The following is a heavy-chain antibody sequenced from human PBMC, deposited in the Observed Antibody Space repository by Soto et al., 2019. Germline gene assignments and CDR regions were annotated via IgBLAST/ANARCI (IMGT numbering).Heavy chain of an antibody. J-gene: IGHJ6*04. V-gene: IGHV3-66*01. D-gene: IGHD2-15*01. CDR2: IQSGGYT. Sequence: EVQLVESGGGLVHPGGYLRLSCAASGFTVSSKYMIWVRQAPGMGLEWDSLIQSGGYTYYAVSVTGRFTISRDSSENTLFFQMNSLRVEDTAMYYCSRDDVYCSGGVYYGVPMEVWGKGTRVTVSA. CDR3: SRDDVYCSGGVYYGVPMEV. CDR1: GFTVSSKY.